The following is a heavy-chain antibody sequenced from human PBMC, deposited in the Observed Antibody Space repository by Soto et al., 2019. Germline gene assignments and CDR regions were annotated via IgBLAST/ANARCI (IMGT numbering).Heavy chain of an antibody. J-gene: IGHJ6*02. CDR2: INPTVGST. CDR3: AREVNTVIMPGDTEDYSGLDV. V-gene: IGHV1-46*01. Sequence: AASVKVSCKAPGYVFSSSFVHWVRQAPGQGLEWMAMINPTVGSTSYAHNFQGRIAVTRDTSTATVYLDLSSLRSADTAIYYCAREVNTVIMPGDTEDYSGLDVWGQGTTVTVSS. D-gene: IGHD2-21*02. CDR1: GYVFSSSF.